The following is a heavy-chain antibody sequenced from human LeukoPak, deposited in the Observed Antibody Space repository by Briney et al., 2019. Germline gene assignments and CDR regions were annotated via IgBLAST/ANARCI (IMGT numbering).Heavy chain of an antibody. D-gene: IGHD3-10*01. V-gene: IGHV4-39*01. Sequence: SETLSLTCTVSGGSISSSSYCWGWIRQPPGKRLEWMGSIYYSGSTYYNPSLKSRVTISVDTSKNQFSLKLSSVTAADTAVYYCARQSDYYGSGTFGFDYWGQGTLVTVSS. CDR2: IYYSGST. CDR3: ARQSDYYGSGTFGFDY. J-gene: IGHJ4*02. CDR1: GGSISSSSYC.